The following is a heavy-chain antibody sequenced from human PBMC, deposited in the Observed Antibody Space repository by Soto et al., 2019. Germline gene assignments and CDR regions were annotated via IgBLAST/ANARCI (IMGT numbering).Heavy chain of an antibody. V-gene: IGHV4-59*11. CDR3: ARGTSGSHWPFDY. D-gene: IGHD1-26*01. CDR1: GGSISSHY. Sequence: SETLSLTCTVSGGSISSHYWSWIRQPPGEGLEWIGYIYSSGSTNYNPSLKNRLTISVDTSKNQFSLRLSSVTAADTAVYYCARGTSGSHWPFDYWGQGTLVTVSS. CDR2: IYSSGST. J-gene: IGHJ4*02.